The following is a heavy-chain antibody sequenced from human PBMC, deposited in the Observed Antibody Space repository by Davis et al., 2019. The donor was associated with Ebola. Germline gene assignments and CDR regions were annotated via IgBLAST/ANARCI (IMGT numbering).Heavy chain of an antibody. D-gene: IGHD6-19*01. Sequence: AASVTVSCKASGYTFTSYAMHWVRQAPGQGLEWMGRINPNSGGTNYAQKFQGRVTMTRDTSISTAYMELSRLRSDDTAVYYCAREGRGTHSSGWKRSYADWFDPWGQGTLVTVSS. CDR1: GYTFTSYA. J-gene: IGHJ5*02. V-gene: IGHV1-2*06. CDR3: AREGRGTHSSGWKRSYADWFDP. CDR2: INPNSGGT.